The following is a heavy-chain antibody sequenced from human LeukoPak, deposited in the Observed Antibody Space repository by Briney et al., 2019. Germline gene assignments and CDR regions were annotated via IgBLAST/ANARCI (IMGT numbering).Heavy chain of an antibody. J-gene: IGHJ4*02. CDR1: GFPLSSYS. CDR3: VRVKGTYFDY. V-gene: IGHV3-48*01. CDR2: ISSSGSNI. Sequence: GGSLRLSCTASGFPLSSYSINWVRQAPGKGLEWISYISSSGSNIYSLDSVQGRLTVSRDNERNSLFLQIDSPRAEDTAVYYCVRVKGTYFDYWGQGSLVTVSS. D-gene: IGHD1-1*01.